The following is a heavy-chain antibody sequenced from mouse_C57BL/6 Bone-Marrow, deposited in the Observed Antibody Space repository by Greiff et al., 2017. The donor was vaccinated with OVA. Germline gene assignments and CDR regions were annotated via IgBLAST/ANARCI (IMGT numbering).Heavy chain of an antibody. CDR2: ISNGGGST. V-gene: IGHV5-12*01. CDR1: GFTFSDYY. Sequence: EVQRVESGGGLVQPGGSLKLSCAASGFTFSDYYMSWVRQTPEKRLEWVAYISNGGGSTYYPDTVKGRFTISRDHAKNTLYLQMSRLTSEDTAMYYCARQGIVAHWYFDVWGTGTTVTVSS. J-gene: IGHJ1*03. D-gene: IGHD1-1*01. CDR3: ARQGIVAHWYFDV.